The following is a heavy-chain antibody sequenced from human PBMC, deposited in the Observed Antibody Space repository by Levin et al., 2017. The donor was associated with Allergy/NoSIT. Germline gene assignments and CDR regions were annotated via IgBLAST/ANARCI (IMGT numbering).Heavy chain of an antibody. Sequence: SCGVSGHSISDSHWWGWIRQPPGKGLEWIGYIYDTGRTYYNPSLESRATLSLDTSKNQFSLKLNSMTAVDTAVYYCATRKGNAGSFFDYWGQGTLVTVSS. V-gene: IGHV4-28*01. CDR3: ATRKGNAGSFFDY. J-gene: IGHJ4*02. D-gene: IGHD3-10*01. CDR2: IYDTGRT. CDR1: GHSISDSHW.